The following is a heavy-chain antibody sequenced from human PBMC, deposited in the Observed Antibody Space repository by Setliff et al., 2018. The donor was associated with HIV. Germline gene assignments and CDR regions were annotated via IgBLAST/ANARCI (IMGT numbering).Heavy chain of an antibody. V-gene: IGHV1-2*06. Sequence: ASVKVSCKASGYTFTGDYIHWVRQAPGQGLEWMGRIIPNSGGTNYPQKFQGRVTMTRDTSISTAYMQLSRLRPDDTAIYYCATKVYCTNGVCLDAFDIWGQGAMVTVSS. J-gene: IGHJ3*02. D-gene: IGHD2-8*01. CDR3: ATKVYCTNGVCLDAFDI. CDR2: IIPNSGGT. CDR1: GYTFTGDY.